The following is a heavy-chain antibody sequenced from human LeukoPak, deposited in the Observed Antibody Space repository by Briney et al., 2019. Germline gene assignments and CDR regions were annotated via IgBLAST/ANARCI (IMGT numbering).Heavy chain of an antibody. J-gene: IGHJ3*02. CDR1: GYTFTSYG. V-gene: IGHV1-18*01. CDR2: ISAYNGNT. Sequence: ASVKVSCKASGYTFTSYGISWVRQAPGQGLEWMGWISAYNGNTNYAQKFQGRVTMTEDTSTDTAYMELSSLRSEDTAVYYCATVDCTNGVCYRIDAFDIWGQGTMVTVSS. D-gene: IGHD2-8*01. CDR3: ATVDCTNGVCYRIDAFDI.